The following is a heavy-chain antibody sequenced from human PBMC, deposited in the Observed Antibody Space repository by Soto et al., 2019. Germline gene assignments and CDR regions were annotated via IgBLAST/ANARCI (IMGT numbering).Heavy chain of an antibody. V-gene: IGHV1-46*01. D-gene: IGHD2-2*02. CDR2: INPSGGST. CDR1: GYTFTSYY. Sequence: ASVKVSCKASGYTFTSYYMHWVRQAPGQGLEWMGIINPSGGSTSYAQKFQGRVTMTRDTSTSTVYMELSSLRSEDTAVYYCAREPGGDCSSTSCYKGYYYYYYGTDVWGQGTTVTVSS. J-gene: IGHJ6*02. CDR3: AREPGGDCSSTSCYKGYYYYYYGTDV.